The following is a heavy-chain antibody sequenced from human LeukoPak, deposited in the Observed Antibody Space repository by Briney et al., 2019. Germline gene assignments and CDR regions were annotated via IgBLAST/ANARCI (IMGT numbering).Heavy chain of an antibody. Sequence: SETLSLTCTVSGGSISSYYWSWIRQPPGKGLEWIGEINHSGSTNYNPSLKSRVTISVDTSKNQFSLKLSSVTAADTAVCYCARGDCSSTSCYNNPPPRAFDIWGQGTMVTVSS. CDR1: GGSISSYY. CDR2: INHSGST. J-gene: IGHJ3*02. CDR3: ARGDCSSTSCYNNPPPRAFDI. D-gene: IGHD2-2*01. V-gene: IGHV4-34*01.